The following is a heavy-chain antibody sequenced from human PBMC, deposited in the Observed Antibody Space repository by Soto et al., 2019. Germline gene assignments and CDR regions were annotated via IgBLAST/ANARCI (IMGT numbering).Heavy chain of an antibody. V-gene: IGHV1-69*01. CDR3: ARERCTKGVCYPFDY. Sequence: QVQLVQSGAEVKKPGSSVKVSCKASGGTFSSYAISWVRQAPGQGLEWTGGIIPIFATANYAQKFQGRVTITADESTSTDNMELSSLRSADTAVYYCARERCTKGVCYPFDYWGQGTLVTVSS. J-gene: IGHJ4*02. CDR1: GGTFSSYA. CDR2: IIPIFATA. D-gene: IGHD2-8*01.